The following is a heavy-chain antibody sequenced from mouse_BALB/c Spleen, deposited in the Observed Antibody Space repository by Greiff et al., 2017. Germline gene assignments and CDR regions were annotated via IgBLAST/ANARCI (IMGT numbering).Heavy chain of an antibody. V-gene: IGHV1-14*01. CDR1: GYTFTSYV. CDR2: INPYNDGT. J-gene: IGHJ4*01. Sequence: EVKLQESGPELVKPGASVKMSCKASGYTFTSYVMHWVKQKPGQGLEWIGYINPYNDGTKYNEKFKGKATLTSDKSSSTAYMELSSLTSEDSAVYYCARHYYGNYEGVVDYWGQGTSVTVSS. D-gene: IGHD2-1*01. CDR3: ARHYYGNYEGVVDY.